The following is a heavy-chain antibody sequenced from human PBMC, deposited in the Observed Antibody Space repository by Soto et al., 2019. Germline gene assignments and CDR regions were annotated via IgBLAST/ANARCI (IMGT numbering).Heavy chain of an antibody. CDR3: ARSEATMIVVPLDY. CDR2: ISYDGSNK. D-gene: IGHD3-22*01. J-gene: IGHJ4*02. CDR1: GFTFSSYA. Sequence: TGGSLRLSCAASGFTFSSYAMHWVRQAPGKGLEWVAVISYDGSNKYYADSVKGRFTISRDNSKNTLYLQMNSLRAEDTAVYYCARSEATMIVVPLDYWGQGTLVTVSS. V-gene: IGHV3-30-3*01.